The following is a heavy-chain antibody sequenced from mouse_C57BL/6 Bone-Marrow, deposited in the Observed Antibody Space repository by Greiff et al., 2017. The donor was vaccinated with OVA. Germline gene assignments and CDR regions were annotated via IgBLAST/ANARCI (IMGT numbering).Heavy chain of an antibody. Sequence: VQRVESGAELARPGASVKLSCKASGYTFTSYGISWVKQRTGQGLEWIGEIYPRSGNTYYNEKFKGKATLTADKSSSTAYMELRSLTSEDSAVYFCARNWVFAYWGQGTLVTVSA. CDR1: GYTFTSYG. V-gene: IGHV1-81*01. J-gene: IGHJ3*01. CDR3: ARNWVFAY. CDR2: IYPRSGNT. D-gene: IGHD4-1*01.